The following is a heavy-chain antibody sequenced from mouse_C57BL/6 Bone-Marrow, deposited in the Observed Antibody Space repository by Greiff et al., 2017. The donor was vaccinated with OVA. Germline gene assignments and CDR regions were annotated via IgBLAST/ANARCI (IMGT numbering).Heavy chain of an antibody. CDR1: GFNIKDDY. Sequence: EVQLQESGAELVRPGASVKLSCTASGFNIKDDYMHWVKQRPEQGLEWIGWIDPENGDTEYASKFQGKATITADTSSNTAYLQLSSLTSEDTAVYYCTTDYYGSSSHWYFDVWGTGTTVTVSS. CDR3: TTDYYGSSSHWYFDV. CDR2: IDPENGDT. D-gene: IGHD1-1*01. J-gene: IGHJ1*03. V-gene: IGHV14-4*01.